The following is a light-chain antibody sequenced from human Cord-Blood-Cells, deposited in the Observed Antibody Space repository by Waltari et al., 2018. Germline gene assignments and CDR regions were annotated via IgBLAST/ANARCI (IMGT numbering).Light chain of an antibody. J-gene: IGLJ1*01. CDR2: DVS. V-gene: IGLV2-11*01. CDR3: CSYAGSYTFV. Sequence: QSALTQPRPVSGSPGQSVTLSCTGTSSYVGGYNYFSWYQQHPGKAPKLVIYDVSKRPSGVPDRFSGSKSGTTTSLTISGLQAEDEADYYCCSYAGSYTFVFGTGTKVTVL. CDR1: SSYVGGYNY.